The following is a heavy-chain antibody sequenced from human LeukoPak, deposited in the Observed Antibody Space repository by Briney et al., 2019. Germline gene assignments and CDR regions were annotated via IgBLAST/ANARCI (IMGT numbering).Heavy chain of an antibody. CDR3: ARDTTVASGMQF. V-gene: IGHV4-59*12. D-gene: IGHD6-19*01. CDR2: VVPTTT. CDR1: GGSISTYS. Sequence: SETLSLTCTVSGGSISTYSWTWVRQSPGKGLEWIGSVVPTTTKYSPALRSRVAISVDTSKNQFSLRLESVTTADTAVYYCARDTTVASGMQFWGQGALVTVSS. J-gene: IGHJ4*02.